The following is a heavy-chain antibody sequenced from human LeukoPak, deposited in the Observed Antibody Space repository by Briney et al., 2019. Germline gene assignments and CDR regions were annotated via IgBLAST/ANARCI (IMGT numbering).Heavy chain of an antibody. J-gene: IGHJ4*02. Sequence: SETLSLTCAVYVGSFSGYYWSWIRQSPGKGLEWIGEINHSGSTNYNPSLKSRVTISVDTSKNQFSLKLSSVTAADTAVYYCASGYSGYADFDYWGQGTLVTVSS. V-gene: IGHV4-34*01. D-gene: IGHD5-12*01. CDR1: VGSFSGYY. CDR3: ASGYSGYADFDY. CDR2: INHSGST.